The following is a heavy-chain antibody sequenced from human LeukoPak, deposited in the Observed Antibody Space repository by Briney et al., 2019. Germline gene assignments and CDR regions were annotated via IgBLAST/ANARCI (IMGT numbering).Heavy chain of an antibody. Sequence: SETLSLTCTVSGGSISSSSYYWGWIRQPQGKGLEWIGSIYYSGSTYYNPSLKSRVTISVDTSKNQFSLKLSSVTAADTAVYYCASQYYDILTGYYSAFDYWGQGTLVTVSS. CDR1: GGSISSSSYY. J-gene: IGHJ4*02. D-gene: IGHD3-9*01. V-gene: IGHV4-39*01. CDR3: ASQYYDILTGYYSAFDY. CDR2: IYYSGST.